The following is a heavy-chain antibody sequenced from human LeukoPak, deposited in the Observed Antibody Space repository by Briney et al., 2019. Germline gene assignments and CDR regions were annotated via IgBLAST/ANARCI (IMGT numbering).Heavy chain of an antibody. J-gene: IGHJ4*02. Sequence: PGGSLRLSCATSGFTFNIYAMNWARQAPGTGLEWGSIISGNGINTYYADSVKGRFTISRDDSKNTLYLQMNSLRVDDTAIYYCARGVSDWGQGTLVTVAS. CDR1: GFTFNIYA. D-gene: IGHD3-16*01. V-gene: IGHV3-23*01. CDR3: ARGVSD. CDR2: ISGNGINT.